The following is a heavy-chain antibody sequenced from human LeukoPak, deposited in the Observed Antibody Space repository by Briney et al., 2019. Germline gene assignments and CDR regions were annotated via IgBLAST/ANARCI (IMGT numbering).Heavy chain of an antibody. CDR3: ARDLPSGSYMIDY. V-gene: IGHV1-18*01. Sequence: ASVKVSCKASGYTFTSYDISWVRQAPGQGLEGMGWISAYNGNTNYAQKLQGRVTMTTDTSTSTAYMELSRLRSDDTAVYYCARDLPSGSYMIDYWGQGTLVTVSS. CDR1: GYTFTSYD. CDR2: ISAYNGNT. D-gene: IGHD1-26*01. J-gene: IGHJ4*02.